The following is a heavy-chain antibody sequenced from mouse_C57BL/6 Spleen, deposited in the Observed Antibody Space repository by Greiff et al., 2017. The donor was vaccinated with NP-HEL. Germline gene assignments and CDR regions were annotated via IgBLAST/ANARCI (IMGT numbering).Heavy chain of an antibody. CDR1: GYAFSSYW. D-gene: IGHD2-10*02. CDR2: IYPGDGDT. V-gene: IGHV1-80*01. CDR3: ARREYGNPYYYAMDY. J-gene: IGHJ4*01. Sequence: QVQLQQSGAELVKPGASVKISCKASGYAFSSYWMNWVKQRPGKGLEWIGQIYPGDGDTNYNGKFKGKATLTADKSSSTAYMQLSSLTSEDSAVYFCARREYGNPYYYAMDYWGQGTSVTVSS.